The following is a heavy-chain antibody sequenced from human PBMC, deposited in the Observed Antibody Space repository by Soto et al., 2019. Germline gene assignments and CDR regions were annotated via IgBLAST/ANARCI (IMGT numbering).Heavy chain of an antibody. Sequence: PGGSLRLSCAASGFTFSSYAMSWVRQAPGKGLEWVSAISGSGGSTYYADSVKGRFTISRDNSKNTLYLQMNSLRAEDTAVYYCAKDGGQQQLVPQADGSDYWGQGTLVTVSS. CDR1: GFTFSSYA. CDR3: AKDGGQQQLVPQADGSDY. J-gene: IGHJ4*02. D-gene: IGHD6-13*01. V-gene: IGHV3-23*01. CDR2: ISGSGGST.